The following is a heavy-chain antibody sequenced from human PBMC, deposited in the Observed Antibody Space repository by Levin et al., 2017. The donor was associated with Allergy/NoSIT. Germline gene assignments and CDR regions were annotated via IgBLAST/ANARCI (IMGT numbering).Heavy chain of an antibody. CDR1: GFTFSDYY. J-gene: IGHJ4*02. CDR2: ISSSSSYT. D-gene: IGHD3-10*01. Sequence: GESLKISCAASGFTFSDYYMSWIRQAPGKGLEWVSYISSSSSYTNYADSVKGQFTMSRDNAKNSLYLQMNSLRAEDTAVYYCARKGYYGAFDYWGQGTLVTVSS. CDR3: ARKGYYGAFDY. V-gene: IGHV3-11*03.